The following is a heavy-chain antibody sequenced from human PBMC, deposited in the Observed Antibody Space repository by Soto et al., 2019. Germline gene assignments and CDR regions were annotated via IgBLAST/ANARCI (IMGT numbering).Heavy chain of an antibody. CDR2: IIPIFGTA. CDR1: GGTFSSYA. V-gene: IGHV1-69*01. D-gene: IGHD3-10*01. J-gene: IGHJ6*02. Sequence: QVQLVQSGAEVKKPGSSVKVSCTASGGTFSSYAISWVRQAPGQGLEWMGGIIPIFGTANYAQKFQGRVTITADESTSTAYMELSSLRSEDTAVYYCAGTPYYYGSGSYRSHNYYYYGMDVWGQGTTVTVSS. CDR3: AGTPYYYGSGSYRSHNYYYYGMDV.